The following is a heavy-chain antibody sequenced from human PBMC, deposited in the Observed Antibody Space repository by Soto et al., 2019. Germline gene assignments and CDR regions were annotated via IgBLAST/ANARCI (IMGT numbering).Heavy chain of an antibody. V-gene: IGHV3-30*18. J-gene: IGHJ6*02. CDR2: ISYDGINK. D-gene: IGHD5-18*01. CDR1: GFTFSGYG. Sequence: LRLSCAASGFTFSGYGMHLVRQAPGKGLEWVAVISYDGINKYYADSVKGRFTISRDNSKNTLYLQMNSLRAEDTAVYYCAKDLRIQLWAYYYYYGMDVWGQGTTVTVSS. CDR3: AKDLRIQLWAYYYYYGMDV.